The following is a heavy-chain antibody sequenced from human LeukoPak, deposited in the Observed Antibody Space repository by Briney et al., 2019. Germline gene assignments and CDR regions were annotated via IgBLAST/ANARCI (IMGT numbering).Heavy chain of an antibody. CDR2: ISWNSGSI. CDR1: GFTFDDYA. J-gene: IGHJ5*02. D-gene: IGHD3-3*01. Sequence: GRSLRLSCAASGFTFDDYAMQWVRQAPGKGLEWVSGISWNSGSIGYADSVKGRFTISRDNAKNSLYLQMNSLRAEDMALYYCAKGRRTGDYDFWSGPIGGFDPWGQGTLVTVSS. CDR3: AKGRRTGDYDFWSGPIGGFDP. V-gene: IGHV3-9*03.